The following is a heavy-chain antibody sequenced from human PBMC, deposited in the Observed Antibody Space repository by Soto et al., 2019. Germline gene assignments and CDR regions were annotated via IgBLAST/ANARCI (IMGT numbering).Heavy chain of an antibody. Sequence: GGSLRLSCAASGFTFSNAWMSWVRQAPGKGLEWVGRIKSKTDGGTTDYAAPVKGRFTISRDDSKNTLFLQMNSLKTEDTAVYYCTTDLKTWGIAAAGYFAYWGQGTLVTVSS. CDR1: GFTFSNAW. V-gene: IGHV3-15*01. CDR2: IKSKTDGGTT. J-gene: IGHJ4*02. D-gene: IGHD6-13*01. CDR3: TTDLKTWGIAAAGYFAY.